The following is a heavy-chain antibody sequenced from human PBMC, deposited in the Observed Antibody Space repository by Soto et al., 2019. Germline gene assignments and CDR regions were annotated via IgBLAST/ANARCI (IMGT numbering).Heavy chain of an antibody. V-gene: IGHV4-59*01. D-gene: IGHD2-15*01. CDR1: GGSIGSYY. CDR2: IYYSGST. CDR3: ARDCSGGSCYSGDAFDI. J-gene: IGHJ3*02. Sequence: SETLSLTCTVSGGSIGSYYWSWIRQPPGKGLEWIGYIYYSGSTNYNPSLKSRVTISVDTSKNQFSLKLSSVTAADTAVYYCARDCSGGSCYSGDAFDIWGQGTMVTVSS.